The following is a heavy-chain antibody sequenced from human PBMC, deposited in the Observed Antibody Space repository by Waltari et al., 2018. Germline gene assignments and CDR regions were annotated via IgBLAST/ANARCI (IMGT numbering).Heavy chain of an antibody. Sequence: EVQLVQSGGGLVKPGGSLRLYCEASGVGFSDFTMNWVRQAPGKGLEWIASIGSLATYLLYADAVNGRFITSRDNARSSLRLQVNSLRAGDTGVYYCARYGLVGAAGRQSWFDPWGQGVLVTVS. J-gene: IGHJ5*02. CDR2: IGSLATYL. V-gene: IGHV3-21*01. D-gene: IGHD1-26*01. CDR1: GVGFSDFT. CDR3: ARYGLVGAAGRQSWFDP.